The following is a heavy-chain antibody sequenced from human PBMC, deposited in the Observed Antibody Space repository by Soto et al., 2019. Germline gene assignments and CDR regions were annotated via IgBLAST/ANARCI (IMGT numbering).Heavy chain of an antibody. Sequence: NPSETLSLTCTVSGGSISSYYWSWIRQPPGKGLEWIGYIYYSGSTNYNPSLKSRVTISVDTSKNQFSLKLSSVTAADTAVYYCATHGITYSYDRSGYSRWFDPWGQGTLVTVSS. D-gene: IGHD3-22*01. V-gene: IGHV4-59*01. J-gene: IGHJ5*02. CDR2: IYYSGST. CDR1: GGSISSYY. CDR3: ATHGITYSYDRSGYSRWFDP.